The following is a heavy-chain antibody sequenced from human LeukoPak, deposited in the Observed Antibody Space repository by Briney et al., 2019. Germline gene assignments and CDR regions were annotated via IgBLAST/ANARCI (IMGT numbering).Heavy chain of an antibody. Sequence: SETLSLTCAVYGGSFSGYYWSWIRQPPGKGLEWIGEINHSGSTNYNPSLKSRVTISVDTSKNQFSLKLSSVTAADTAVYYCAKTPYDFWSGYYFDYWGQGTLVTVSS. J-gene: IGHJ4*02. CDR1: GGSFSGYY. V-gene: IGHV4-34*01. D-gene: IGHD3-3*01. CDR3: AKTPYDFWSGYYFDY. CDR2: INHSGST.